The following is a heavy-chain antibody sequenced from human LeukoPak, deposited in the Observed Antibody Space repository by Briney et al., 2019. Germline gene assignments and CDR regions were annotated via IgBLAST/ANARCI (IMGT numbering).Heavy chain of an antibody. CDR2: INIGGTNT. Sequence: TGGSLRLSCAASGFTFNDYYMSWVRQAPGKGLEWLSYINIGGTNTHYADSVKGRFTISRDNAKKSLYLEMNNLRAEDTAVYYCATDGAGFDTWGQGVLVTVSS. V-gene: IGHV3-11*01. CDR1: GFTFNDYY. CDR3: ATDGAGFDT. J-gene: IGHJ5*02.